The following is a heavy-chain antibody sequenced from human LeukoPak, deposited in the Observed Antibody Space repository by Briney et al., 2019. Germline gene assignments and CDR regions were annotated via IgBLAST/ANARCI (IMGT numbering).Heavy chain of an antibody. D-gene: IGHD6-19*01. Sequence: GRSLRLSCAASGFTFSGYGMHWVRQAPGKGLEWVALISYDGGNKYYADSVKGRFTISRDNSKNTLYLQMNSLTVEDTAVYYCEISAAVVYGMDVWGQGTTVTVSS. V-gene: IGHV3-30*03. CDR2: ISYDGGNK. J-gene: IGHJ6*02. CDR3: EISAAVVYGMDV. CDR1: GFTFSGYG.